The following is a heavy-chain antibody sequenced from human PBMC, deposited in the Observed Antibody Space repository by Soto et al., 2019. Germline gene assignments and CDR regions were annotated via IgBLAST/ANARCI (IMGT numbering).Heavy chain of an antibody. J-gene: IGHJ6*02. CDR1: GFTFSSYW. D-gene: IGHD3-10*01. CDR2: IKQDGSEK. V-gene: IGHV3-7*01. CDR3: ARENMVSGAWDYYYGMDV. Sequence: PVGSLRLSCAASGFTFSSYWMSWVRQAPGKGLEWVANIKQDGSEKYYVDSVKGRFTISRDNAKNSLYLQMNSLRAEDTAVYYCARENMVSGAWDYYYGMDVWGQGTTVTVSS.